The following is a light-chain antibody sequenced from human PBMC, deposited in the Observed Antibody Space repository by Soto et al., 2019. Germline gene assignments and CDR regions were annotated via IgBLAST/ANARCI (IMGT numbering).Light chain of an antibody. V-gene: IGLV2-14*01. J-gene: IGLJ3*02. CDR2: GVS. CDR1: SSDVGGYNY. CDR3: SSYSSSSTRV. Sequence: QSALTQPASVSGSPGQSITISCTGTSSDVGGYNYVSWYQQHPGKVPKLMIYGVSNRPSGVSNRFSGSKSGNTASLTISAIQDEDEADYYCSSYSSSSTRVFGGGTKLTVL.